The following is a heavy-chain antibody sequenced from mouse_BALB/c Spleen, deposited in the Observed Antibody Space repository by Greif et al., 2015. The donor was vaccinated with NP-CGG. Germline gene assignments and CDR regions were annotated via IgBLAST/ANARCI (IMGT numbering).Heavy chain of an antibody. CDR3: ADGSSGYRYDGYFDV. V-gene: IGHV1-7*01. D-gene: IGHD2-14*01. CDR1: GYTFTSYW. J-gene: IGHJ1*01. Sequence: AQLQQSGAELAKPGASVKMSCKASGYTFTSYWMHWVKQRPGQGLEWIGYINPSTGYTEYNQKFKDKATLTADKSSSTAYMQLSSLTSEDSAVYYCADGSSGYRYDGYFDVWGAGTTVTVSS. CDR2: INPSTGYT.